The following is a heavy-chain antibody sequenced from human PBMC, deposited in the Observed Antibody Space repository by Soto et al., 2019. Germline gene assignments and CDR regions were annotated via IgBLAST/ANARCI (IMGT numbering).Heavy chain of an antibody. CDR3: AKVSDYDILTGYYDCYFDY. CDR2: ISGSGGST. CDR1: GFTFSSYA. Sequence: GGSLRLSCAASGFTFSSYAMSWVRQAPGKGLEWVSAISGSGGSTYYADSVKGRFTISRDNSKNTLYLQMNSLRADDTAVYYCAKVSDYDILTGYYDCYFDYWGQGTLVTVSS. V-gene: IGHV3-23*01. D-gene: IGHD3-9*01. J-gene: IGHJ4*02.